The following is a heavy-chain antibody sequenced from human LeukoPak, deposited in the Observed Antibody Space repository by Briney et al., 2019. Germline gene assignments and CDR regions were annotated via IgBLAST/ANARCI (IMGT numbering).Heavy chain of an antibody. CDR2: IGGRDDRT. Sequence: GGSLRLSCAASGFTFAGHTMTWLRQAPGKGLEWVSIIGGRDDRTYYADSVEGRFTISRDNSKNILYLQMSSLRAEDTAVYYCAKDPNPFYDFWSGYKWGQGTVVTVSS. D-gene: IGHD3-3*01. CDR3: AKDPNPFYDFWSGYK. V-gene: IGHV3-23*01. CDR1: GFTFAGHT. J-gene: IGHJ4*02.